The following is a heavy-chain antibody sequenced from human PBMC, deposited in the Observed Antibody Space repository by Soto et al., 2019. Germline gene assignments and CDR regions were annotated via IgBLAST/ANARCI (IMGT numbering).Heavy chain of an antibody. CDR3: AREEYYYGSGALFDY. J-gene: IGHJ4*02. V-gene: IGHV1-69*08. Sequence: QVQLVQSGAEVKKPGSSVKVSCKASGGTFSSYTISWVRQAPGQGLEWMGRIIPILGIANYAQKFQGRVTITANKSTSTAYMELSSLRSEHTAVYYCAREEYYYGSGALFDYWGQGTLVTVSS. D-gene: IGHD3-10*01. CDR1: GGTFSSYT. CDR2: IIPILGIA.